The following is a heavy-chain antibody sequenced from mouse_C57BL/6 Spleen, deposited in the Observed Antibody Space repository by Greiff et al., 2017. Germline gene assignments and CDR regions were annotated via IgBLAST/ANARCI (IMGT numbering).Heavy chain of an antibody. J-gene: IGHJ2*01. CDR1: GFNIKDDY. CDR2: IDPENGDT. V-gene: IGHV14-4*01. Sequence: VQLQQSGAELVRPEASVKLSCTASGFNIKDDYMHWVKQRPEQGLEWIGWIDPENGDTEYASKFQGKATITADTSSNTAYLQLSSLTSEDTAVYYCTLWYFDYWGQGTTLTVSS. D-gene: IGHD6-1*01. CDR3: TLWYFDY.